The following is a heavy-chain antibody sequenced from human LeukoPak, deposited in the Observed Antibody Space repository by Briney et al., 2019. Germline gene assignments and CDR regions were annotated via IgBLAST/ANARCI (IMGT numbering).Heavy chain of an antibody. D-gene: IGHD3-3*01. J-gene: IGHJ4*02. CDR3: AKDRAYDFWSGPFPY. CDR1: GFTFCSYA. CDR2: ICGSGGST. V-gene: IGHV3-23*01. Sequence: GGSLRLSCSASGFTFCSYAMSWVRQAPGEGLGGVSAICGSGGSTYYADSVKGRFTISRDNSKNTLYLQMNSLRAEDTAVYYCAKDRAYDFWSGPFPYWGQGTLVTVSS.